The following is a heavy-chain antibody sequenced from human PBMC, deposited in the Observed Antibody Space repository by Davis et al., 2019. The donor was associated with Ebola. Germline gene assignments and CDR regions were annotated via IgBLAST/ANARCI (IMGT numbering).Heavy chain of an antibody. CDR2: INPHNGNT. Sequence: AASVKVSCKASGYTFTSYGISWVRQAPGQGLEWMGWINPHNGNTNYAQNVQGRVIMTSDTATTTAYLEVGILRSGDTAVYYCARAQFPTTSDHWGQGTLVTVSS. D-gene: IGHD1-1*01. CDR3: ARAQFPTTSDH. V-gene: IGHV1-18*01. CDR1: GYTFTSYG. J-gene: IGHJ4*02.